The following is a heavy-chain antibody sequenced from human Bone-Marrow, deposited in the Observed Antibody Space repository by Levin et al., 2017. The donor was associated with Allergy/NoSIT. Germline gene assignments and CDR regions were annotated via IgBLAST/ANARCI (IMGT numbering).Heavy chain of an antibody. J-gene: IGHJ3*02. CDR2: ISGSGGST. V-gene: IGHV3-23*01. CDR3: AKDGRLLWFGESDAFDI. Sequence: ETLSLTCAASGFTFSSYAMSWVRQAPGKGLEWVSAISGSGGSTYYADSVKGRFTISRDNSKNTLYLQMNSLRAEDTAVYYCAKDGRLLWFGESDAFDIWGQGTMVTVSS. D-gene: IGHD3-10*01. CDR1: GFTFSSYA.